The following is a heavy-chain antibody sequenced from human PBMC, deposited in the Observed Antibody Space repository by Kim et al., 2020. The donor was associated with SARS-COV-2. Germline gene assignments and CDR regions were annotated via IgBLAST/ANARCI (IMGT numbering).Heavy chain of an antibody. Sequence: LKSRVTMSVDKSKNQFSLKLTSVTAADTAVYFCARDWRRYSASAGPTFDYWGQGTLVTVSS. V-gene: IGHV4-4*01. D-gene: IGHD5-12*01. J-gene: IGHJ4*02. CDR3: ARDWRRYSASAGPTFDY.